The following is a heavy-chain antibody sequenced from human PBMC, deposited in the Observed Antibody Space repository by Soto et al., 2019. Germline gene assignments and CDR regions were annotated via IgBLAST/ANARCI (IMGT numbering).Heavy chain of an antibody. V-gene: IGHV6-1*01. CDR2: TFYRSKWYY. Sequence: SQTLSLTCAISGDSVSSTSAAWNWIRQSPSRGLEWLGRTFYRSKWYYDYAVSVKSRITINPDTSKDQFSLQLNSVTPEDTAVYYCSRRLKLGADYYGMDVWGQGTTVTVSS. J-gene: IGHJ6*02. CDR3: SRRLKLGADYYGMDV. CDR1: GDSVSSTSAA. D-gene: IGHD1-26*01.